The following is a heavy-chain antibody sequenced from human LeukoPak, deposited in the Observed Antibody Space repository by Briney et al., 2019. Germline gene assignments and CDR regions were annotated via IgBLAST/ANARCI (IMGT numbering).Heavy chain of an antibody. CDR1: GFTFSSYS. V-gene: IGHV3-21*04. J-gene: IGHJ5*02. Sequence: GGSLRLSCAASGFTFSSYSMNWVRQAPGKGLEWVSSISSSSSYIYYADSVKGRFTISRDNSKNTLYLQMNSLRAEDTAVYYCARDYGDYVDPWGQGTLVTVSS. D-gene: IGHD4-17*01. CDR3: ARDYGDYVDP. CDR2: ISSSSSYI.